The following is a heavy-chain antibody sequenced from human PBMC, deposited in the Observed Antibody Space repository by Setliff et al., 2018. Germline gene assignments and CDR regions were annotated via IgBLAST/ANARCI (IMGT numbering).Heavy chain of an antibody. J-gene: IGHJ3*02. CDR2: INHSGST. Sequence: SETLSLTCAVYGGSFSTYYWIWIRQPPGKGLEWIGEINHSGSTNYNPSLKSRVTISVDTSKNQFSLKLSSVTAADTAVYYCAREGFGDGAFDIWGQGTMVTVSS. V-gene: IGHV4-34*01. CDR3: AREGFGDGAFDI. CDR1: GGSFSTYY. D-gene: IGHD3-10*01.